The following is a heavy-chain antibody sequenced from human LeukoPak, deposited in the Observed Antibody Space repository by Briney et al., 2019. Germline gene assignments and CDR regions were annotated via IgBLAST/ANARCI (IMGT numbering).Heavy chain of an antibody. Sequence: SETLSLTCTVSGGSISSYYWSWIWQPPGKGLEWIGYIYYSGSTNYNPSLKSRVTISVDTSKNQFSLQLSSVTAADTAVYYCARRRTVLLWFGEQITEVWFDPWGQGTLVTVSS. CDR1: GGSISSYY. J-gene: IGHJ5*02. CDR2: IYYSGST. D-gene: IGHD3-10*01. CDR3: ARRRTVLLWFGEQITEVWFDP. V-gene: IGHV4-59*08.